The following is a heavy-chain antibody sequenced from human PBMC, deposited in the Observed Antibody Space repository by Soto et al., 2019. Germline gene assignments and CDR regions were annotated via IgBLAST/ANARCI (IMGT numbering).Heavy chain of an antibody. CDR1: GGCLSIGRYP. Sequence: PSRTLYLTCAAFGGCLSIGRYPWCWIRQPPAQGPEWIGNTFYSGRTYYDPSLKSRVTISVDTAKNQFSLMLSSVTASDTAVYYCARLESAFDIWGQGTVVTVSS. CDR3: ARLESAFDI. CDR2: TFYSGRT. V-gene: IGHV4-39*01. D-gene: IGHD1-1*01. J-gene: IGHJ3*02.